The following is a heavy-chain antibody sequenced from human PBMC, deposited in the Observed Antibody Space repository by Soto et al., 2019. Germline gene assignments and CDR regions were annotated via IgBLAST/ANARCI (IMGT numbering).Heavy chain of an antibody. CDR1: GFTFTNFG. CDR3: AKESRAGAWSADFDW. V-gene: IGHV3-33*06. CDR2: IWFDGTKE. D-gene: IGHD6-19*01. Sequence: QVQLVESGGDVVQPGRSLRLSCAASGFTFTNFGIHWVRQPPGKGLEWVAMIWFDGTKEYYAESVKGRFAISRDTSKNTVFLQRNSLRGDDTAVYYCAKESRAGAWSADFDWVGQGTLVTVSS. J-gene: IGHJ4*02.